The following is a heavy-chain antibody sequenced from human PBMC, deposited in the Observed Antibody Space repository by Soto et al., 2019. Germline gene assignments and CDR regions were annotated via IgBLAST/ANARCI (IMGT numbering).Heavy chain of an antibody. Sequence: QVQLQESGPGLVKPSQTLSLTCTVSGGSISSGGYYWSWIRQHPGKGLEWIGYIYYSGSTYYNPALMCRGTISVDTSKNQFSLKLSSVTAADTAVYYCASKPTAVAGIGFDPWGQGTLVTVSS. J-gene: IGHJ5*02. CDR1: GGSISSGGYY. D-gene: IGHD6-19*01. V-gene: IGHV4-31*03. CDR2: IYYSGST. CDR3: ASKPTAVAGIGFDP.